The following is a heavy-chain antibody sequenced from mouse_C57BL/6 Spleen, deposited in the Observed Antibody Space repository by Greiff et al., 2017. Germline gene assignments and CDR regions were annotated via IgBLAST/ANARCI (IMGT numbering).Heavy chain of an antibody. Sequence: VQLQQPGAELVRPGSSVKLSCKASGYTFTSYWMDWVKQRPGQGLEWIGNIYPSDSATHYNQKFKDKATLTVDKSSSTAYMQRSSLTSEDSAVYYCAIDGSRGYFDYWGQGTTLTVSA. CDR1: GYTFTSYW. J-gene: IGHJ2*01. V-gene: IGHV1-61*01. CDR2: IYPSDSAT. D-gene: IGHD2-3*01. CDR3: AIDGSRGYFDY.